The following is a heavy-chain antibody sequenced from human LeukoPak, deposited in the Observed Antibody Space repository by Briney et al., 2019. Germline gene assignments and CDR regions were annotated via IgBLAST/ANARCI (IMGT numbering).Heavy chain of an antibody. CDR2: INPNSGGT. J-gene: IGHJ4*02. Sequence: GASVKVSCKAAGYTFTGYYMFWVRQAPGQGLEWMGRINPNSGGTNYAQKFQGRVTMTRDTSISTAYMELSRLRSDDTAVYYCARGLKAGRYSGSSPGYWGQGTLVTVSS. CDR1: GYTFTGYY. D-gene: IGHD1-26*01. CDR3: ARGLKAGRYSGSSPGY. V-gene: IGHV1-2*06.